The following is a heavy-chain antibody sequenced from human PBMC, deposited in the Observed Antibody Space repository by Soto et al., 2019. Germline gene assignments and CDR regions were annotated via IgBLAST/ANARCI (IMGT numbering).Heavy chain of an antibody. CDR1: GGSFSGYY. V-gene: IGHV4-34*01. Sequence: PSETLSLTCAVYGGSFSGYYWSWIRQPPGKGLEWIGEINHSGSTNYNPSLKSRVTISVDTSKNQFSLKLSSVTAADTAVYYCARGRKGPSYDFWSGSLYYYYGMDVWGQGTTVTVSS. CDR3: ARGRKGPSYDFWSGSLYYYYGMDV. J-gene: IGHJ6*02. D-gene: IGHD3-3*01. CDR2: INHSGST.